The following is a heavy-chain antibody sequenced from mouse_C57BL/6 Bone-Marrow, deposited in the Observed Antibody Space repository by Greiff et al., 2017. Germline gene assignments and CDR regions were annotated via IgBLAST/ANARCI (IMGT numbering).Heavy chain of an antibody. CDR1: GYTFTSYW. V-gene: IGHV1-9*01. CDR3: AGIYYYGSSYGY. J-gene: IGHJ2*01. Sequence: VQLQQPGAELVKPGASVKMSCKASGYTFTSYWITWVKQRPGHGLEWIGEILPGSGSTNYNEKFKGKATFTADTSSNTAYMQLSSLTTEDSAIYYCAGIYYYGSSYGYWGQGTTLTVSS. CDR2: ILPGSGST. D-gene: IGHD1-1*01.